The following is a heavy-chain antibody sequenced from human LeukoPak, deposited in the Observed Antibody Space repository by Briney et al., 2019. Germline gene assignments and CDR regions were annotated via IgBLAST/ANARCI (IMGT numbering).Heavy chain of an antibody. J-gene: IGHJ6*02. V-gene: IGHV3-53*01. CDR1: GFTVSSNY. Sequence: GGSLRLSCAASGFTVSSNYMSWVRQAPGKGLEWVSVIYSGGSTYYADSVKGRFTISRDNSKNTLYLQMNSLRAEDTAVYYCARDHSIAVAGHYYYYGMDVWGQGTTATVSS. D-gene: IGHD6-19*01. CDR2: IYSGGST. CDR3: ARDHSIAVAGHYYYYGMDV.